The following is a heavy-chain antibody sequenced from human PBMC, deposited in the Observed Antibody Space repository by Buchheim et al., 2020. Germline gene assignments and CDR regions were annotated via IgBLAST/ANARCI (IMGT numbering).Heavy chain of an antibody. D-gene: IGHD3-16*02. J-gene: IGHJ4*02. CDR2: INPSGAST. CDR1: GYTFTSYY. CDR3: ARDLGDFLWGSYRPYFDY. Sequence: QVQLVQSGTEMKKPGASVKVSCKASGYTFTSYYIHWVRQAPGQGLEWMRVINPSGASTNYALKFQGRVTMTRDTSTSTVYMEVSSLRSEDTAVYYCARDLGDFLWGSYRPYFDYWGQGTL. V-gene: IGHV1-46*01.